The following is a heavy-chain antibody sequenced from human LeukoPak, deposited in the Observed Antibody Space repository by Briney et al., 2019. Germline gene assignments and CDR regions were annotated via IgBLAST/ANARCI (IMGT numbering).Heavy chain of an antibody. Sequence: SETLSLTCAVSGGSISSSNWWSWVRQPPGKGLEWIGEIYHSGSTNYNPSLKSRVTISVDKSKNQFSLKLSSVTAADTAVYYCARGDDSSGPDAFDIWGQGTMVTVSS. CDR3: ARGDDSSGPDAFDI. J-gene: IGHJ3*02. D-gene: IGHD3-22*01. V-gene: IGHV4-4*02. CDR2: IYHSGST. CDR1: GGSISSSNW.